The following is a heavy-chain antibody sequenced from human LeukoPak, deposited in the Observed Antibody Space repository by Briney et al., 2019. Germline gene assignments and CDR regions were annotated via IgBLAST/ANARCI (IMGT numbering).Heavy chain of an antibody. J-gene: IGHJ4*02. CDR1: GGSNSSGDYY. V-gene: IGHV4-30-4*08. CDR2: IYYGGST. Sequence: SETLSLXCTVSGGSNSSGDYYWSWTRQPPGKGPEWIGYIYYGGSTYYNPSLKSRVTISVDTSKNQFSLKLSSVTAADTAVYYCARGGDIVVVPAAIWGQGTLVTVSS. CDR3: ARGGDIVVVPAAI. D-gene: IGHD2-2*01.